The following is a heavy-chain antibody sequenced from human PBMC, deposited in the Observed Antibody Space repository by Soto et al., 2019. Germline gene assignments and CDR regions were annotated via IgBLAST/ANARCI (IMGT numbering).Heavy chain of an antibody. CDR2: IYYSGST. J-gene: IGHJ4*02. Sequence: SGTLPLTCSVSGGSTGSYYWSWIRQPPGKGLEWIGYIYYSGSTDYSPSLKSRVTMSIDTSQNQVSLKLTSVTTADTAVYYCAATPRYWGQRTLVTVSS. CDR3: AATPRY. V-gene: IGHV4-59*01. CDR1: GGSTGSYY. D-gene: IGHD2-15*01.